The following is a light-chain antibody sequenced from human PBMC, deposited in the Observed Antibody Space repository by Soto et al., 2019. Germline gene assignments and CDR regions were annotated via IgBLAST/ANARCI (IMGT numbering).Light chain of an antibody. J-gene: IGKJ1*01. V-gene: IGKV4-1*01. Sequence: IVMTQSPDSLTASLGERAPTNCKSSQTVLASSNNKDALTWYQQKPGQPPELLIYWASTREFGVPDRFSGSGSGKDFTLTISSLQAEDVAVYYCQQYYSSPRTFGHGTKVE. CDR3: QQYYSSPRT. CDR1: QTVLASSNNKDA. CDR2: WAS.